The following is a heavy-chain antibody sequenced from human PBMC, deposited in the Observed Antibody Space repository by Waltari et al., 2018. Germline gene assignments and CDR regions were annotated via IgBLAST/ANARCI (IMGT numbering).Heavy chain of an antibody. Sequence: QVQLVQSGAEVKKPGASVKVSCKVSGYTLTELSMHWVRQAPGKGLGGVGSFEPEKGETIYATKCQGRVSMTEDTSRDTAYMELSRLRSEDTAVYYCATAVSGIVVVPWDYWGQGTLVTVSS. CDR1: GYTLTELS. V-gene: IGHV1-24*01. J-gene: IGHJ4*02. CDR3: ATAVSGIVVVPWDY. CDR2: FEPEKGET. D-gene: IGHD3-22*01.